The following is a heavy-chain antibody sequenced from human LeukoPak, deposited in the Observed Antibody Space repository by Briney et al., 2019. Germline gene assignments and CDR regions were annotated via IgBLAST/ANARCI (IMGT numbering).Heavy chain of an antibody. Sequence: GGSLRLSCAASGFTFSSYAMHWVRQAPGKGLEYVSAISSNGGSTYYANSVKGRFTISRDNSKNTLYLQMGSLRAEDMAVYYCATSAAASRVGYYYYYGMDVWGQGTTVTVSS. V-gene: IGHV3-64*01. CDR1: GFTFSSYA. CDR2: ISSNGGST. J-gene: IGHJ6*02. D-gene: IGHD6-13*01. CDR3: ATSAAASRVGYYYYYGMDV.